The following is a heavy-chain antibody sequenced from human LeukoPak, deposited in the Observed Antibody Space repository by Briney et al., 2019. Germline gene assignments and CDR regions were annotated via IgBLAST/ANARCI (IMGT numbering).Heavy chain of an antibody. J-gene: IGHJ3*02. CDR1: GGSISSYY. V-gene: IGHV4-59*04. D-gene: IGHD1-26*01. CDR2: IYYSGST. Sequence: NASETLSLTCTVSGGSISSYYWSWIRQPPGKGLEWIGSIYYSGSTYYNPSLKSRVTISVDTSKNQFSLKLSSVTAADTAVYYVVGATIWPPHGAFDIWGQGTMVTVSS. CDR3: VGATIWPPHGAFDI.